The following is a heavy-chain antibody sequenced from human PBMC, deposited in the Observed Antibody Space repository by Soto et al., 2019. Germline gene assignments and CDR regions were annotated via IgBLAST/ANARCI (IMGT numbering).Heavy chain of an antibody. CDR1: GYTFTSYG. D-gene: IGHD2-2*01. CDR2: ISAYNGNT. Sequence: ASVKVSCKASGYTFTSYGISWLRQAPGQGLEWMGWISAYNGNTNYAQKLQGRVTMTTDTSTSTAYMELRSLRSDDTAVYYCARDRRGISTSRFDPWGQGTLVTVS. CDR3: ARDRRGISTSRFDP. J-gene: IGHJ5*02. V-gene: IGHV1-18*01.